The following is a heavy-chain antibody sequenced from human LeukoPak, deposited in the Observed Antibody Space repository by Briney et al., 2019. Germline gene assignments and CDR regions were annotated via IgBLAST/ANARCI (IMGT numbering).Heavy chain of an antibody. V-gene: IGHV4-30-2*01. Sequence: PSETLSLTCAVSGGPISNDLYSWSWIRQPPGKDLEWIGHIYHSGSTYYNPSLKSRVTMSIDTSKNQFSLKLSSVTAADTAVYYCARGSSGWYWNYFDYRGQGTLVTVSS. CDR2: IYHSGST. D-gene: IGHD6-19*01. J-gene: IGHJ4*02. CDR1: GGPISNDLYS. CDR3: ARGSSGWYWNYFDY.